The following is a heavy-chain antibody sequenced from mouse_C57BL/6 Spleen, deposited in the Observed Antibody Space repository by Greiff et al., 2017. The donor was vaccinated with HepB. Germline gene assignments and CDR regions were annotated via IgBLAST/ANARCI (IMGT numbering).Heavy chain of an antibody. D-gene: IGHD1-1*01. Sequence: EVMLVESGGGLVKPGGSLKLSCAASGFTFSSYAMSWVRQTPEKRLEWVATISDGGSYTYYPDNVKGRFTISRDNAKNNLYLQMSHLKSEDTAMYYCAISVHYCSTDYFDYWGQGTTLTVSS. CDR3: AISVHYCSTDYFDY. J-gene: IGHJ2*01. V-gene: IGHV5-4*03. CDR1: GFTFSSYA. CDR2: ISDGGSYT.